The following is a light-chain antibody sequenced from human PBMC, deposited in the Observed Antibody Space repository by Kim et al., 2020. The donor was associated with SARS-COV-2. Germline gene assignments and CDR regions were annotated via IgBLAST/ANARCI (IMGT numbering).Light chain of an antibody. CDR1: KLGTRY. CDR2: QDT. J-gene: IGLJ1*01. Sequence: SYELTQPPSVSVSPGQTASVTCSGDKLGTRYVSWYQQKPGQSPVLVIYQDTKRPSWIPERFSASNSGNTATLTISGTQLMDEADYYCQAWDSSTLYVFGTGTKVTVL. V-gene: IGLV3-1*01. CDR3: QAWDSSTLYV.